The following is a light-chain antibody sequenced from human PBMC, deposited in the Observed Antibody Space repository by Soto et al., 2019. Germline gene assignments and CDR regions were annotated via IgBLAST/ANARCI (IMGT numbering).Light chain of an antibody. CDR2: KAS. CDR1: QSIGPW. J-gene: IGKJ1*01. CDR3: QQYHSYSS. Sequence: DIQMTQSPSTLSASVGDTVTITCRASQSIGPWLAWYQQKPGRAPKLLIYKASSLESGVPLRFIGSGSGTDFTLTISSLQSVVFATYYCQQYHSYSSFGQGTKVEIK. V-gene: IGKV1-5*03.